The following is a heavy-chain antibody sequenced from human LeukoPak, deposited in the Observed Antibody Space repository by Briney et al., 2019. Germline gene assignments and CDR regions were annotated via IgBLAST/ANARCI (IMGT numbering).Heavy chain of an antibody. V-gene: IGHV1-58*01. CDR1: GFTFTSSA. D-gene: IGHD6-13*01. Sequence: PGASVKVSCKASGFTFTSSAVQWVRQARGQRLEWIGWIVVGSGNTNYAQKFQERVTITRDMSTSTAYMELSSLRSEDTAVYYCAADPGQQLVFDYWGQGTLVTVSS. J-gene: IGHJ4*02. CDR3: AADPGQQLVFDY. CDR2: IVVGSGNT.